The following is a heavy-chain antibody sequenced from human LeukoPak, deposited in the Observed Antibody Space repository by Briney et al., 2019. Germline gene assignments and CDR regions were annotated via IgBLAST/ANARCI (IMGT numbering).Heavy chain of an antibody. CDR3: ARGAPPVLRYFDWLLPTDYYFDY. V-gene: IGHV3-30*01. D-gene: IGHD3-9*01. J-gene: IGHJ4*02. CDR1: GFTFSSYA. Sequence: PGGSLRLSCAASGFTFSSYAMHWVRQAPGKGLEWVAVISYDGSNKYYADSVKGRFTISRDNSKNTLYLQMNSLRAEDTAVYYCARGAPPVLRYFDWLLPTDYYFDYWGQGTLVTVSS. CDR2: ISYDGSNK.